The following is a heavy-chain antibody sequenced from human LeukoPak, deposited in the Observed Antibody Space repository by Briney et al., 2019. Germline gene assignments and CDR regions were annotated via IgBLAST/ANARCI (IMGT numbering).Heavy chain of an antibody. CDR2: ISSTSSLI. Sequence: PGGSLRLSCAASGFTFSSFNLNWVRQAPGKGLEWVSSISSTSSLIWYEDSLKGRFTISRDNAKNSLYLQMDSLRAEDTAVYYCARYNSGWNDYWGQGTLVTVSS. CDR3: ARYNSGWNDY. J-gene: IGHJ4*02. V-gene: IGHV3-21*01. D-gene: IGHD6-19*01. CDR1: GFTFSSFN.